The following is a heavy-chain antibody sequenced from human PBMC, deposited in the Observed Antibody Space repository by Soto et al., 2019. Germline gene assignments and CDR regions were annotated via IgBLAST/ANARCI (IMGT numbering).Heavy chain of an antibody. J-gene: IGHJ5*02. Sequence: QISLKESGPTLVQPTQTLTLTCTFSGFSLTSNGVGVGWIRQPPGKVLEWLALIYWDDTERYSPSLKTRLTITKDTSKNQVVLTMPYMDPVDTATYYCAHEGYGSDKWYDPWGQGTLVTVSS. V-gene: IGHV2-5*02. CDR3: AHEGYGSDKWYDP. D-gene: IGHD6-13*01. CDR2: IYWDDTE. CDR1: GFSLTSNGVG.